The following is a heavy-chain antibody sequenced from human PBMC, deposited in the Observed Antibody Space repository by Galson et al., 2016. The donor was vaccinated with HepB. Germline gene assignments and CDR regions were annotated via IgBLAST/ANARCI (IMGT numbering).Heavy chain of an antibody. D-gene: IGHD2-15*01. J-gene: IGHJ4*02. CDR2: LSNSGNST. Sequence: SLRLSCAASGFTFSSYAMHWVRQAPGKGLEYVSALSNSGNSTYYADSVKGRIFISRDNSKNTLYLQVGSLRADDMAVYFSPYILYWWKFVRWLQNLPLLSWGQGTLVTVSS. CDR1: GFTFSSYA. CDR3: PYILYWWKFVRWLQNLPLLS. V-gene: IGHV3-64*02.